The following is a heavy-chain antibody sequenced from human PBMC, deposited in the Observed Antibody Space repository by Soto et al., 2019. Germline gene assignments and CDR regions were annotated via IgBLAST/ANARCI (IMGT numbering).Heavy chain of an antibody. CDR1: GFTFISYE. D-gene: IGHD5-18*01. J-gene: IGHJ4*02. CDR2: ISSSGSTI. V-gene: IGHV3-48*03. CDR3: ARDQLRGYSYGYFNY. Sequence: GGSLRLSCAASGFTFISYEMNWVRQAPGKGLEWVSYISSSGSTIYYADSVKGRFTISRDNAKNSLYLQMNSLRAEDTAVYYCARDQLRGYSYGYFNYWGQGTLVTVSS.